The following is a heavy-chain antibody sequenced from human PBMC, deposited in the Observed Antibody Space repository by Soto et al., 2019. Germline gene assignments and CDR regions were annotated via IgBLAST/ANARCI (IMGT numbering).Heavy chain of an antibody. CDR2: IYWDDDK. J-gene: IGHJ4*02. D-gene: IGHD4-17*01. CDR1: GFSLSTYHMG. Sequence: QITLKESGPTLVRPAQTLTLTCDFSGFSLSTYHMGVAWIRQPPGKALEWLALIYWDDDKRYSPSLKDRLAISKGTSSNQVVLTITNVDPGDTATYFCAHAGDYDLLTFDHWGPGTPVTVSS. V-gene: IGHV2-5*02. CDR3: AHAGDYDLLTFDH.